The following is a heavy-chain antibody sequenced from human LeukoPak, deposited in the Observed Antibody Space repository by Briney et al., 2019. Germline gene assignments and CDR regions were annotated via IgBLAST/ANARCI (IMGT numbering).Heavy chain of an antibody. D-gene: IGHD3-10*02. J-gene: IGHJ6*04. CDR3: AELGITMIGGV. Sequence: GGSLRLSCAASGFTFSSYEMNWVRQAPGKGLEWVSGINWNGGTTGYADSVKGRFTISRDNAKNSLYLQMNSLRAEDTAVYYCAELGITMIGGVWGKGTTVTISS. CDR2: INWNGGTT. V-gene: IGHV3-20*04. CDR1: GFTFSSYE.